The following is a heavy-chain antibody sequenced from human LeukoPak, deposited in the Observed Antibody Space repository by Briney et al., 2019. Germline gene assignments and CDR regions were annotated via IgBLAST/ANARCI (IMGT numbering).Heavy chain of an antibody. J-gene: IGHJ4*02. CDR1: GFTFSNAW. CDR2: IKSKTDGGTT. D-gene: IGHD6-19*01. CDR3: CHYSTGFFGY. Sequence: GGSLRLSCAASGFTFSNAWMSWVRQAPGKGLEWVGRIKSKTDGGTTDYAAPVKGRFTISRGDSKNTLYLQMNSLNTEDTAVYYCCHYSTGFFGYWGQGTLVTVSA. V-gene: IGHV3-15*01.